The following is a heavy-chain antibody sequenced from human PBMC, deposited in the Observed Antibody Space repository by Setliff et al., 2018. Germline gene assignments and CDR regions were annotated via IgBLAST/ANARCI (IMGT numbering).Heavy chain of an antibody. D-gene: IGHD7-27*01. J-gene: IGHJ6*02. CDR1: GFTFSSYS. Sequence: PGGSLRLSCAASGFTFSSYSMNWVRQAPGKGLEWVANIKQDGSEKYYVDSVKGRFTISRDNAKNSLYLQMNSLRAEDTAVYYCASRRNWGRSWYYYYGMDVWGQGTTVTVSS. V-gene: IGHV3-7*01. CDR3: ASRRNWGRSWYYYYGMDV. CDR2: IKQDGSEK.